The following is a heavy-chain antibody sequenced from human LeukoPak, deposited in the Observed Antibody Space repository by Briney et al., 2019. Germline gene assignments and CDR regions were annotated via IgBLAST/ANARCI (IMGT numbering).Heavy chain of an antibody. Sequence: GGSLRLSCEGSAFIFSGHWMNWVRQTPGKGLEWVSAISNNGGYTYYADSVQGRFTISRDNSKSTLCLQMNSLRAEDTAVNYCAKQLGYCSDGSCYFPYWGQGTLVTVSS. V-gene: IGHV3-23*01. CDR1: AFIFSGHW. CDR2: ISNNGGYT. D-gene: IGHD2-15*01. CDR3: AKQLGYCSDGSCYFPY. J-gene: IGHJ4*02.